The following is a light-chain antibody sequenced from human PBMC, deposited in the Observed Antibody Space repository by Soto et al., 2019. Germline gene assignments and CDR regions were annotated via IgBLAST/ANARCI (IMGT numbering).Light chain of an antibody. V-gene: IGLV2-14*01. CDR1: SSDVGGYKF. Sequence: QSALTQPASVSASPGQSITISCTGTSSDVGGYKFVYWYQRHPGKAPKLMIYEVNNRPSGVSNRFSGSKSGNTASLTISGLQPEDEADYYCLSYTSANTRVFGGGTKLTVL. CDR3: LSYTSANTRV. J-gene: IGLJ3*02. CDR2: EVN.